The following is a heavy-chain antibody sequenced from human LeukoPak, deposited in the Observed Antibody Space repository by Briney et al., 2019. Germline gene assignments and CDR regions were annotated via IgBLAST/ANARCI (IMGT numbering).Heavy chain of an antibody. CDR1: GGSFSGYY. CDR2: INHSGRT. Sequence: SETLSLTCAVYGGSFSGYYWSWIRQPPGKGLEWIGEINHSGRTNYNPSLKSRVTISVDTSKNQFSLKLSSVTAADTAVYYCARGVIVVVPAAMFDYWGQGTLVTVSS. J-gene: IGHJ4*02. CDR3: ARGVIVVVPAAMFDY. D-gene: IGHD2-2*01. V-gene: IGHV4-34*01.